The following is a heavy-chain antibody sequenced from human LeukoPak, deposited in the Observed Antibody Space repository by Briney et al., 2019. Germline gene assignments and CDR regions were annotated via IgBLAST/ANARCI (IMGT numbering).Heavy chain of an antibody. J-gene: IGHJ4*02. Sequence: SQTLSPTCTVSGGSISSGDYYWSWIRQPPGKGLEWIGYIYYSGSTYYNPSLKSRVTISVDTSKNQFSLKLSSVTAADTAVYYCARVGITMIVVPSYYFDYWGQGTLVTVSS. CDR2: IYYSGST. D-gene: IGHD3-22*01. CDR3: ARVGITMIVVPSYYFDY. V-gene: IGHV4-30-4*01. CDR1: GGSISSGDYY.